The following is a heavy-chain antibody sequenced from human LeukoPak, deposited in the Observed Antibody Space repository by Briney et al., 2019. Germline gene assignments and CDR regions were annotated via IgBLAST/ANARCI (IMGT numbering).Heavy chain of an antibody. Sequence: ASVKVSCKASGYTFTGYYMHWVRQAPGQGLEWMGWINPNSGGTNYAQKFQGRVTMTRDTSISTAYMELSRLRSDDTAVYYCARVRGSYSRFDPWGQGTLVTVSS. D-gene: IGHD1-26*01. CDR1: GYTFTGYY. V-gene: IGHV1-2*02. J-gene: IGHJ5*02. CDR2: INPNSGGT. CDR3: ARVRGSYSRFDP.